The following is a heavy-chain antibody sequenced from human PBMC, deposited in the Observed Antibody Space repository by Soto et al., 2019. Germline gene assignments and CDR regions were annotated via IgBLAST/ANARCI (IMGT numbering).Heavy chain of an antibody. J-gene: IGHJ4*02. D-gene: IGHD6-25*01. Sequence: EVQLLESGGGLVQPGRSLRLSCAASGFTFSNYAMSWVRQAPGQGLDWVSAISGSGGTTYYADFVKGRFTISRDNSKNTLFLQMNSPRAEDAAVYYCAKFFVETGSNSGWPWSFHYWGQGTLVTVSS. V-gene: IGHV3-23*01. CDR1: GFTFSNYA. CDR2: ISGSGGTT. CDR3: AKFFVETGSNSGWPWSFHY.